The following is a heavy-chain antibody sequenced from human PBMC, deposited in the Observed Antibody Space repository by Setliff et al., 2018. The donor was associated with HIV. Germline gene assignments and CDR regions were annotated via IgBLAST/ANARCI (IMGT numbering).Heavy chain of an antibody. J-gene: IGHJ4*02. V-gene: IGHV3-49*04. CDR1: GFTFGDYF. Sequence: GGSLRLSCTASGFTFGDYFMSWVRQAPGKGLEWVGFIRTKVYGGTTEYAASVKGRFTISRDDSKSIAYLQMNSLKTEDTAMYYCTRDSWRLRDSWGQGTLVTVSS. CDR3: TRDSWRLRDS. CDR2: IRTKVYGGTT.